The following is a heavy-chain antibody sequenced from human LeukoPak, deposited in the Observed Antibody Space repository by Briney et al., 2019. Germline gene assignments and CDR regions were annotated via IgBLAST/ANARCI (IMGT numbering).Heavy chain of an antibody. Sequence: ASVKVSCKASGYTFTGYYMHWVRQAPGQGLEWMGRIHPNSGGTNYAQKFQGRVTMTRNTSISTAYMELSSLRSEDTAVYYCARGRDIAVRSYAFDIWGQGTMVTVSS. D-gene: IGHD6-19*01. CDR3: ARGRDIAVRSYAFDI. V-gene: IGHV1-2*06. CDR2: IHPNSGGT. J-gene: IGHJ3*02. CDR1: GYTFTGYY.